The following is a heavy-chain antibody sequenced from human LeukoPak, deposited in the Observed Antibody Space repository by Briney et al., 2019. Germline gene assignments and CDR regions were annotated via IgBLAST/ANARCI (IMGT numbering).Heavy chain of an antibody. CDR2: IYTSGST. Sequence: PSETLSLTCTVSGGSISSYYWSWIRQPAGKGLEWIGRIYTSGSTNYNPSLKSRVTMSVDTSKNQFSLKLSSVTAADTAVYYCARGASSYGFDYYYYYMDVWGKGTTVTISS. J-gene: IGHJ6*03. CDR3: ARGASSYGFDYYYYYMDV. CDR1: GGSISSYY. D-gene: IGHD5-18*01. V-gene: IGHV4-4*07.